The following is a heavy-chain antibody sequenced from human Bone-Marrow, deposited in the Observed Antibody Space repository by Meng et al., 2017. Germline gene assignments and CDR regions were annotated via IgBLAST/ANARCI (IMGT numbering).Heavy chain of an antibody. D-gene: IGHD3-22*01. V-gene: IGHV4-34*01. CDR1: GGSFSGYY. Sequence: QWQLQQWGAGLLKPSETLSLPCAVYGGSFSGYYWSWIRQPPGKGLEWIGEINHSGSTNYNPSLKSRVTISVDTSKNQFSLKLSSVTAADTAVYYCAREDRYYYDSRVDYWGQGTLVTVSS. J-gene: IGHJ4*02. CDR2: INHSGST. CDR3: AREDRYYYDSRVDY.